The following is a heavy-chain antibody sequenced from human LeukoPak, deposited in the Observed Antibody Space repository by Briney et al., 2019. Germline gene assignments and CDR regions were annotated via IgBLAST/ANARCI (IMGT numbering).Heavy chain of an antibody. CDR2: IRYDGSNK. V-gene: IGHV3-30*02. D-gene: IGHD2-15*01. CDR3: AKDRGFCSGSSSCNSFDY. CDR1: GFTFSSYG. J-gene: IGHJ4*02. Sequence: GGSPRLSCAASGFTFSSYGMHWVRQAPGKGLEWVAFIRYDGSNKYYADSVKGRFTISRDNSRNTLYLQMNSLRAEDTAVYYCAKDRGFCSGSSSCNSFDYWGQGTLVTVSS.